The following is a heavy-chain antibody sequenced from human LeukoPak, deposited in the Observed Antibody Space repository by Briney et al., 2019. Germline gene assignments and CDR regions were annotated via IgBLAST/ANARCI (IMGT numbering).Heavy chain of an antibody. CDR3: ARARGYCSGGSCTDY. J-gene: IGHJ4*02. CDR2: SNPNSGDT. V-gene: IGHV1-2*02. Sequence: ASVKVSSKASGYTFTGYYIHCVRQAPGQGLEWRGWSNPNSGDTNYAQKFTGRVTVTGDTSISTAKTWLSRLRSDDPAVYYCARARGYCSGGSCTDYWGQGTLVTVSS. CDR1: GYTFTGYY. D-gene: IGHD2-15*01.